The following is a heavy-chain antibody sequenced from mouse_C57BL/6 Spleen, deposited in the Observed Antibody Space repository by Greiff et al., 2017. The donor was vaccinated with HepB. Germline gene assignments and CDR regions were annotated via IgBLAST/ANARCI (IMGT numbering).Heavy chain of an antibody. J-gene: IGHJ1*03. CDR1: GFTFSDFY. D-gene: IGHD1-1*01. CDR3: ARDARYYYGSSYKTGWYFDV. CDR2: SRNKANDYTT. V-gene: IGHV7-1*01. Sequence: EVMLVESGGGLVQSGRSLRLSCATSGFTFSDFYMEWVRQAPGKGLEWIAASRNKANDYTTEYSASVKGRFIVSRDTSQSILYLQMNALRAEDTAIYYCARDARYYYGSSYKTGWYFDVWGTGTTVTVSS.